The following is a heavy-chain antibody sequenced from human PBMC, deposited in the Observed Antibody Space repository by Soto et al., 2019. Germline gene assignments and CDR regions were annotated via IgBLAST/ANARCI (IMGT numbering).Heavy chain of an antibody. D-gene: IGHD6-13*01. V-gene: IGHV4-31*03. CDR1: GGSISSGGYY. CDR3: ARDMWGIAAAGDYYYYMDV. J-gene: IGHJ6*03. CDR2: IYYSGST. Sequence: QVQLQESGPGLVKPSQTLSLTCTVSGGSISSGGYYWSWIRQHPGKGLEWIGYIYYSGSTYYNPSLKSRVTMSVDTSKNQFSLKLSSVTAADTAVYYCARDMWGIAAAGDYYYYMDVWGKGTTVTVSS.